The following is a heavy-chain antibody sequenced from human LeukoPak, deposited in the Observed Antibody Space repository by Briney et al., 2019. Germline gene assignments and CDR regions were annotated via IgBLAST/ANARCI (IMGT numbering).Heavy chain of an antibody. V-gene: IGHV3-7*01. J-gene: IGHJ4*02. D-gene: IGHD1-26*01. CDR1: GFTFSSYW. CDR2: IKQDGSEK. CDR3: ARARQGGSYYWDY. Sequence: GGSLRLSCAASGFTFSSYWLSWVRQAPGKGLEWVANIKQDGSEKYYVDSVKGRFTISRDNSKNSLYLQMNSLRAEDTAVYYCARARQGGSYYWDYWGQGTLVTVSS.